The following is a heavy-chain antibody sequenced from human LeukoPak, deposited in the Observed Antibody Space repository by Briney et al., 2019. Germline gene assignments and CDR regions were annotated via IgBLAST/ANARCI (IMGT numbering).Heavy chain of an antibody. V-gene: IGHV4-34*01. J-gene: IGHJ5*02. CDR1: GGSFSNYY. D-gene: IGHD3-10*01. CDR3: ARIGVYGSGSYAPTNWFDP. Sequence: SETLSLTCAVSGGSFSNYYWSWIRQPPGKGLEWIGEINHSGSTNYNPSLKRRGTISVDTSKNQFSLKLSSVTAADTAVYYCARIGVYGSGSYAPTNWFDPWGQGTLVTVSS. CDR2: INHSGST.